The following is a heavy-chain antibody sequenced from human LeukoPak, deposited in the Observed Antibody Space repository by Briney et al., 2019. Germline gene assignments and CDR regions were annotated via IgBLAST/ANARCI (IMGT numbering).Heavy chain of an antibody. V-gene: IGHV3-66*01. CDR2: IYSGGRT. D-gene: IGHD6-13*01. CDR3: ARSLSSSWYEFDY. J-gene: IGHJ4*02. CDR1: GFTVSGNY. Sequence: GGSLRLSCAASGFTVSGNYMSWVRQAPGRGLEWVSFIYSGGRTHYAASVKDRFTISRDNSKNTPYLQMNSLRAEDTAVYYCARSLSSSWYEFDYWGQGTLVTVSS.